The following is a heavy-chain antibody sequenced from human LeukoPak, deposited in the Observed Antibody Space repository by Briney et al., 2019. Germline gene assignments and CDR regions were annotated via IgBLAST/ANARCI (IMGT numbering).Heavy chain of an antibody. Sequence: SETLSLTCTVSGGSISSSSYYWGWIRQPPGKGLEWIGSIYYSGSTYYNPSLKSRVTISVDTSKNQFSLKLSPVTAADTAVYYCARLFSPGNFDYWGQGTLVTVSS. CDR1: GGSISSSSYY. J-gene: IGHJ4*02. CDR2: IYYSGST. D-gene: IGHD3-10*02. V-gene: IGHV4-39*01. CDR3: ARLFSPGNFDY.